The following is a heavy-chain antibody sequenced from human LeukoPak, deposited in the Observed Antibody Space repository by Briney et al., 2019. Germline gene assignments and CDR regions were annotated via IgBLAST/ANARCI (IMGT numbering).Heavy chain of an antibody. D-gene: IGHD1-14*01. CDR1: GFSFSSYW. CDR3: AKSDHFDP. V-gene: IGHV3-74*01. CDR2: IKPDGSNT. Sequence: GGSLRLSCAASGFSFSSYWMHWVRQAPGKGLVWVSRIKPDGSNTSYANTVKGRFTVSRDNAKNTLYLQMNSLRAEDTAVYFCAKSDHFDPWGQGTLATVSS. J-gene: IGHJ5*02.